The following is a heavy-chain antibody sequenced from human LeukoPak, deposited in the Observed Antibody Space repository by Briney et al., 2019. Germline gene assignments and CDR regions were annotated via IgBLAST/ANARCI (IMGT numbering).Heavy chain of an antibody. V-gene: IGHV1-18*01. CDR3: ARVATITLSYYYYYGMDV. J-gene: IGHJ6*02. CDR1: GYTFTSYG. Sequence: ASVKVSCKASGYTFTSYGISWVRQAPGQGLEWMGWISAYNGNTNYAQKLQGRVTMTTDTSTSTAYMELRSLRSDDTAVYYCARVATITLSYYYYYGMDVWGQGTTVTVSS. CDR2: ISAYNGNT. D-gene: IGHD5-12*01.